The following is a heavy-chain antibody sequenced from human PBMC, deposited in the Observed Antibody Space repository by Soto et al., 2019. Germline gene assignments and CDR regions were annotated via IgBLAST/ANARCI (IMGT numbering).Heavy chain of an antibody. CDR2: ISGSGDRT. V-gene: IGHV3-23*01. D-gene: IGHD5-12*01. J-gene: IGHJ4*02. CDR1: GFIFSNYG. Sequence: EAQLLESGGGLVQPGGSLRLSCAASGFIFSNYGMSWVRQAPGKGLEWVSSISGSGDRTHNADSVGGRFTISRDDSRNILNLQMNSLRAEDTAIYFCATTKGYIDPFDLWGKGTLVTVSS. CDR3: ATTKGYIDPFDL.